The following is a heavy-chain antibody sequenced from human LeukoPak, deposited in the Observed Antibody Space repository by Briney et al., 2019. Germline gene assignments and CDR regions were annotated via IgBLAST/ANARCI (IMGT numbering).Heavy chain of an antibody. V-gene: IGHV4-59*01. J-gene: IGHJ4*02. CDR3: ARVGGNLPYDY. CDR1: GVSIRSYY. Sequence: SETLSLTCTVSGVSIRSYYWSWIRQPPGKGLDWIGYIYYSGSTNYNPSLKSRVTISVDTSKNQFSLKLSSVTAADTAVYYCARVGGNLPYDYWGQGTLVTVSS. D-gene: IGHD4-23*01. CDR2: IYYSGST.